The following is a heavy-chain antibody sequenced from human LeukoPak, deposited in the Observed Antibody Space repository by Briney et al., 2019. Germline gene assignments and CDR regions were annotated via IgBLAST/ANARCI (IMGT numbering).Heavy chain of an antibody. CDR1: GFTFSSYG. Sequence: PWGSLRLSCGASGFTFSSYGMHWVRKAPGKGLEWVAAISYDGSNKYYADSVKGRFTISRDNSKNTLYLQMNSLRAEDTAVYYCAKDKESSSWYYFDYWGQGTLVTVSS. J-gene: IGHJ4*02. CDR2: ISYDGSNK. CDR3: AKDKESSSWYYFDY. D-gene: IGHD6-13*01. V-gene: IGHV3-30*18.